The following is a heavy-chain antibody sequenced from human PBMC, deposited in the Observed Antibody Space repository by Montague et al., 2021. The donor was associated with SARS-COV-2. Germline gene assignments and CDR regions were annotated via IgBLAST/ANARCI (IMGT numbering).Heavy chain of an antibody. CDR1: GESIDRDTYY. Sequence: SETLSLTCIVSGESIDRDTYYWGWIRQSPGKGLEWVGSLSSSGSTYYNPSLRSRVTISMDTSKIHFSLKVNSVTATDTAVYICARPGSASGWFYFDDWGQGTLVSVSS. V-gene: IGHV4-39*02. D-gene: IGHD6-19*01. CDR3: ARPGSASGWFYFDD. CDR2: LSSSGST. J-gene: IGHJ4*02.